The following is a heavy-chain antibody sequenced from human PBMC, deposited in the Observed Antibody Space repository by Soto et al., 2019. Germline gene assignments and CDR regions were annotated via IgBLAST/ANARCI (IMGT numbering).Heavy chain of an antibody. V-gene: IGHV1-69*13. J-gene: IGHJ3*02. CDR2: IIPIFGTA. Sequence: SVKVSCKASGGTFSSYAISCVRQAPGQGLEWMGGIIPIFGTANYAQKFQGRVTITADESTSTAYMELSSLRSEDTAVYYCARDRGCSGGSCYVAFDIWGQGTMVTVS. CDR3: ARDRGCSGGSCYVAFDI. CDR1: GGTFSSYA. D-gene: IGHD2-15*01.